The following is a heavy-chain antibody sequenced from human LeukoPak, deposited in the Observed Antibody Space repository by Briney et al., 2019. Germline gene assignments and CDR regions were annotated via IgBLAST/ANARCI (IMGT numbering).Heavy chain of an antibody. CDR3: TRYYYGSGSYLN. CDR2: IRSKANSYAT. V-gene: IGHV3-73*01. D-gene: IGHD3-10*01. Sequence: GGSLRLSCAASGFTFSGSAMHWVRQASGKGLEWVGRIRSKANSYATAYAASVKGRFTISRDDSKNTAYLQMNSLKPEDTAVYYCTRYYYGSGSYLNWGQGTPVTVSS. J-gene: IGHJ4*02. CDR1: GFTFSGSA.